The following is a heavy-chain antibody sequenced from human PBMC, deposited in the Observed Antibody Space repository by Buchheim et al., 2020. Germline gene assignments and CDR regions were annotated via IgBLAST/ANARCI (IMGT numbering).Heavy chain of an antibody. J-gene: IGHJ4*02. Sequence: EVQLVESGGGLVQPGGSLRLSCAASGFTFSSYWMSWVRQAPGKGLEWVANIKQDGSEKYYVDSVKGRFTISRDNAKNSLYLQMNSLRAEDTAVYYCARDRTSQQWLVPYFDYWGQGTL. CDR3: ARDRTSQQWLVPYFDY. V-gene: IGHV3-7*01. CDR1: GFTFSSYW. D-gene: IGHD6-19*01. CDR2: IKQDGSEK.